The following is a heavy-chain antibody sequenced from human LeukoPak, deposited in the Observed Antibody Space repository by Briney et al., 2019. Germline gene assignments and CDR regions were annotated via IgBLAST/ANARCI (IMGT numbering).Heavy chain of an antibody. V-gene: IGHV4-4*07. Sequence: SETLSLTCTVSGGSISSYYWSWIRQPAGKGLEWIGRIYTSGSTNYNPSLKSRVTISVDTSKNQFSLKLSSVTAADTAVYYCARRTRILSIRWFDPWGQGTLVTVSS. D-gene: IGHD2-15*01. J-gene: IGHJ5*02. CDR2: IYTSGST. CDR1: GGSISSYY. CDR3: ARRTRILSIRWFDP.